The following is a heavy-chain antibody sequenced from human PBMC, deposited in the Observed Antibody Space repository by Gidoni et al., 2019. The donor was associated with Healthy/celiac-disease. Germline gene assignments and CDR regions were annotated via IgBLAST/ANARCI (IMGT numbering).Heavy chain of an antibody. J-gene: IGHJ4*02. Sequence: AASGFTFSNGWMRWVRQAPGKGLEWGGRIKSKTDGGTTDYAAPVKGRFTISRDDSKNTLYLQMNSLKTEDTAVYYCTHWILWGQVTLVTVAS. CDR2: IKSKTDGGTT. D-gene: IGHD5-18*01. V-gene: IGHV3-15*01. CDR1: GFTFSNGW. CDR3: THWIL.